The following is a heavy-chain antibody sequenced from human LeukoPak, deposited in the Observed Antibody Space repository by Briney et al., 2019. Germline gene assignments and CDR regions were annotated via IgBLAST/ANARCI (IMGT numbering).Heavy chain of an antibody. V-gene: IGHV1-2*04. Sequence: ASVXXXCKASGYTFTGYXXHWVRXXPXXGXEXMXXINPNSGGTNYAQKFQGWVTMTRDTSISTAYMELSRLRSDDTAVYYCARGGMGASYYYYGMDVWGQGTTVTVSS. CDR1: GYTFTGYX. J-gene: IGHJ6*02. CDR2: INPNSGGT. D-gene: IGHD1-26*01. CDR3: ARGGMGASYYYYGMDV.